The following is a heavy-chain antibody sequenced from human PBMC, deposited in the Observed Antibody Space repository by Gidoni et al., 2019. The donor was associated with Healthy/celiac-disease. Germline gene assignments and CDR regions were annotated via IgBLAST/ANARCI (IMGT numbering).Heavy chain of an antibody. CDR3: ARADLGYCRSTSCRDWFDP. D-gene: IGHD2-2*01. Sequence: VQLQESGTGLVKPSETLSLTCTVHGCSIRSDYWSWIRQPPGKGLEWIGYIYYSGSTNYNPSLKSRGTISVDTSKNQFYLKLSSVTAADTAVYYCARADLGYCRSTSCRDWFDPWGQGTLVTVSS. CDR1: GCSIRSDY. J-gene: IGHJ5*02. V-gene: IGHV4-59*01. CDR2: IYYSGST.